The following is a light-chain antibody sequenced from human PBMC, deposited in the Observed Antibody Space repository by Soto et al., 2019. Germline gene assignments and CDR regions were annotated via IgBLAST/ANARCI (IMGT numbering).Light chain of an antibody. J-gene: IGLJ1*01. CDR3: SSYAGSNKRYV. V-gene: IGLV2-8*01. CDR1: SSDVGGYNY. Sequence: QSVLTQPPSASGSPGQSVTISCTGTSSDVGGYNYVSWYQQHPGKAPKLLIYEVSKRPSGVPDRFSGSKSGNTASLTVSGLLTDDEADYYCSSYAGSNKRYVFGTGTKLTVL. CDR2: EVS.